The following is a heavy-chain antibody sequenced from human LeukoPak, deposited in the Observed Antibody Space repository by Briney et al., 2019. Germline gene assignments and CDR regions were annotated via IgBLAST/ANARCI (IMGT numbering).Heavy chain of an antibody. D-gene: IGHD6-13*01. V-gene: IGHV3-48*03. CDR1: GFTFSSYE. CDR3: TRPMIAAD. CDR2: ISSSGSTI. J-gene: IGHJ4*02. Sequence: GGSLRLSCAASGFTFSSYEMNWVRQAPGKGLEWVSYISSSGSTIYYADSVKGRFTISRDNSKNTLYLQMNSLRAEDTAVYYCTRPMIAADWGQGTLVTVSS.